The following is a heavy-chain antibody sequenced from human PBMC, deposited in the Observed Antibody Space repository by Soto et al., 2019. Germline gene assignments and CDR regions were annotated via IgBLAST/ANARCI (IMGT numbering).Heavy chain of an antibody. D-gene: IGHD1-26*01. CDR3: ARDLPYSGSYGAY. CDR2: IIPILGIA. V-gene: IGHV1-69*08. Sequence: QVQLVQSGAAVKKPGSSVKVSCKASGGTFSSYTISWVRQAPGQGLEWMGRIIPILGIANYAQKFQGRVTITADKSTSTAYMELSSLRSEDTAVYYCARDLPYSGSYGAYWGQGTLVTVSS. J-gene: IGHJ4*02. CDR1: GGTFSSYT.